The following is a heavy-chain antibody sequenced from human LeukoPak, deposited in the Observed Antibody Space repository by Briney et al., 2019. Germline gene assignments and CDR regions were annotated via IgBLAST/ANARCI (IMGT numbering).Heavy chain of an antibody. D-gene: IGHD1-26*01. V-gene: IGHV3-48*03. CDR1: GFTFSSYE. Sequence: GGSLRLSCAASGFTFSSYEMNWVRQAPGKGLEWVSYISSSGSTIYYAGSVKGRFTISRDNAKNSLYLQMNSLRAEDTAVYYCAKDLVGATTEYYFDYWGQGTLVTVSS. J-gene: IGHJ4*02. CDR2: ISSSGSTI. CDR3: AKDLVGATTEYYFDY.